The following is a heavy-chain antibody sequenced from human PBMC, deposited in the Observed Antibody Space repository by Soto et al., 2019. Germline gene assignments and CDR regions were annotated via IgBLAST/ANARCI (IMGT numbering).Heavy chain of an antibody. CDR1: GFTFSSYS. D-gene: IGHD2-15*01. J-gene: IGHJ4*02. CDR3: ATDIVVVVAATSGDY. CDR2: ISSSSSYI. V-gene: IGHV3-21*01. Sequence: GGSLRLSRAASGFTFSSYSMNWVRQAPGKGLEWVSSISSSSSYIYYADSVKGRFTISRDNAKNSLYLQMNSLRAEDTAVYYCATDIVVVVAATSGDYWGQGTLVTVSS.